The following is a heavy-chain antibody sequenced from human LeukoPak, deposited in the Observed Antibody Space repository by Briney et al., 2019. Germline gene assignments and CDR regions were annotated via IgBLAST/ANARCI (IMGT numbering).Heavy chain of an antibody. Sequence: ASVKVSCEVSGYSLTELSMHWVRQAPGKGLEWMGGFDPDDGETPLFAQKFQGRVSMTEDTSTDTAYMELSSLSSEDTAVYYCATGTIYCSSCSGDYWGQGTLVTVSS. V-gene: IGHV1-24*01. CDR1: GYSLTELS. CDR2: FDPDDGET. J-gene: IGHJ4*02. CDR3: ATGTIYCSSCSGDY. D-gene: IGHD2-2*01.